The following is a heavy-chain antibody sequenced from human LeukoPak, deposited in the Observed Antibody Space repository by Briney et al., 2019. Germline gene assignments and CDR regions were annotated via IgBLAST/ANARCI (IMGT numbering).Heavy chain of an antibody. D-gene: IGHD5-18*01. CDR1: GFPFSSYA. Sequence: QPGGSLRLSCAASGFPFSSYAMSWVRQAPGKGLEWVSAISGSGGSTYYADSVKGRFTISRDNSKNTLYLQMNSLRAEDTAVYYCAKLGGSRYSYGYYYMDVWGKGTTVTVSS. J-gene: IGHJ6*03. CDR3: AKLGGSRYSYGYYYMDV. CDR2: ISGSGGST. V-gene: IGHV3-23*01.